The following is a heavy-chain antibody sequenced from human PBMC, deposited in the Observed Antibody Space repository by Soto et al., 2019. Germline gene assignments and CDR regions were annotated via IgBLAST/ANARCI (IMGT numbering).Heavy chain of an antibody. CDR3: AKDPPLYIWGSYRYAWVDY. D-gene: IGHD3-16*02. CDR1: GFTFSSYA. CDR2: ISGSGGST. J-gene: IGHJ4*02. Sequence: EVQLLESGGGLVQPGGSLRLSCAASGFTFSSYAMSWVRQAPGKGLEWVSAISGSGGSTYYADSVKGRFTISRDNSKNTLYLQMNSLRAEDTAVYYCAKDPPLYIWGSYRYAWVDYWGQGTLVTVSS. V-gene: IGHV3-23*01.